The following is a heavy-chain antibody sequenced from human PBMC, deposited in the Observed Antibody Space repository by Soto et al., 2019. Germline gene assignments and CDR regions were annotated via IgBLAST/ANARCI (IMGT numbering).Heavy chain of an antibody. CDR1: GGSISSDSYY. Sequence: SETLSLTCTVSGGSISSDSYYWGWIRQSPEKGLEWIASIYYSGSTYYNQTLKSRLIISVDTSKNQFSLKLSSVTAADTVFYYFVRFWPPPYSDALTDYTDAFDYWGQGTLVT. CDR3: VRFWPPPYSDALTDYTDAFDY. CDR2: IYYSGST. J-gene: IGHJ4*02. D-gene: IGHD3-9*01. V-gene: IGHV4-39*01.